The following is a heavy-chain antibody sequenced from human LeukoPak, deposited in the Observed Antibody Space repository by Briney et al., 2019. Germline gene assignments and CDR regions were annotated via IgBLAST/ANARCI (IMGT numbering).Heavy chain of an antibody. CDR3: ASIGYSGYELNWFDP. V-gene: IGHV4-30-2*03. J-gene: IGHJ5*02. D-gene: IGHD5-12*01. CDR1: GGSISSGGYS. Sequence: SSETLSLTCAVSGGSISSGGYSWSWIRQPPGKGLEWIGSIYYSGSTYYNPSLKSRVTISVDTSKNQFSLKLSSVTAADTAVYYCASIGYSGYELNWFDPWGQGTLVTVSS. CDR2: IYYSGST.